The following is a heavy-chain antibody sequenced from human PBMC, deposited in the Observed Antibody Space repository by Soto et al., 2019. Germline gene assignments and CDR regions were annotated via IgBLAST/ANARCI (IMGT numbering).Heavy chain of an antibody. J-gene: IGHJ2*01. CDR1: GFTFSNYE. CDR2: ISSSSSGI. V-gene: IGHV3-48*03. CDR3: ARRRYFDL. Sequence: EVQLVESGGELVQPGGSLRVSCTASGFTFSNYEMNWVRQAPGKGLEWVSYISSSSSGIYYTDSVKGRFTISRDNAKNSLYRQMNSLRAEDTAVYYCARRRYFDLWGRGTLVTVSS.